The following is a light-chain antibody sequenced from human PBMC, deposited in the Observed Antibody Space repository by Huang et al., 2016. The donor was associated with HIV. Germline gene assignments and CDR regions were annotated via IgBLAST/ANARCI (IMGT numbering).Light chain of an antibody. V-gene: IGKV3-15*01. CDR1: QSVSTN. CDR3: QQYNDWPMYT. CDR2: GAS. J-gene: IGKJ2*01. Sequence: EIMMTQSPAILSVSLGERATLSCRASQSVSTNLAWYQQKPGQAPRLLIYGASTRATDIPGRFSGSGSGTDFTLSISSLQSEDFAVYYCQQYNDWPMYTFGQGTKLEIK.